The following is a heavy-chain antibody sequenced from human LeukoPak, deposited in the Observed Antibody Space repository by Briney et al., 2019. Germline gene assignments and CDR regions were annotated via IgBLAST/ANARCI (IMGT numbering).Heavy chain of an antibody. CDR3: ARVRSGYSSPYYFDY. CDR1: GYTFTSYD. D-gene: IGHD6-13*01. V-gene: IGHV1-8*03. CDR2: MNPNSGNT. Sequence: ASVKVSCKXSGYTFTSYDINWVRQATGQGLEGMGWMNPNSGNTGYSQKFQGRVTITRNTSISTAYMELSSLRSEDTAVYYCARVRSGYSSPYYFDYWGQGTLVTVSS. J-gene: IGHJ4*02.